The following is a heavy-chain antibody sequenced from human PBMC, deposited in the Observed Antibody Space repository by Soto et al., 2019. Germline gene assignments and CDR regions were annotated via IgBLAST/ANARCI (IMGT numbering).Heavy chain of an antibody. CDR3: ARVPDY. CDR2: IDHSACP. V-gene: IGHV4-30-2*01. CDR1: GCAISHGCYS. J-gene: IGHJ4*02. Sequence: SETLYHTSAVSGCAISHGCYSVSGIRQQPGKGLEWIGYIDHSACPYYSPSLKGRVTISVDRSKSQFSLKLSSVTAADTAVYYCARVPDYWCQGTLVTVS.